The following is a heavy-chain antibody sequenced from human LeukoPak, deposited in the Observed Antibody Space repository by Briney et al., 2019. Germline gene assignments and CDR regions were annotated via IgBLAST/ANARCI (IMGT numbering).Heavy chain of an antibody. CDR2: INPNSGGT. Sequence: ASVKVSCKASGYTFTGYYMHWVRQAPGQGLEWMGWINPNSGGTNYAQKFQGRVTMTRDMSTSTVYVELSSLRSEDTAVYYCARGKYLDMSYFDYWGQGTLVTVSS. J-gene: IGHJ4*02. V-gene: IGHV1-2*02. D-gene: IGHD3-9*01. CDR1: GYTFTGYY. CDR3: ARGKYLDMSYFDY.